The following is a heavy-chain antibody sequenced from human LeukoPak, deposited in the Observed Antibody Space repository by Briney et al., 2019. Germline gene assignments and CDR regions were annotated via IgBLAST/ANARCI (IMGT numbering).Heavy chain of an antibody. D-gene: IGHD3-10*01. CDR1: GFTFTNYG. CDR3: ARVYYGSGSLHYYYYYMDV. Sequence: PGGSLRLSCAASGFTFTNYGIHWVRQAPGKGLEWVAVISYDGSNKYYADSVKGRFTISRDNSKNTLYLQMNSLRAEDTAVYYCARVYYGSGSLHYYYYYMDVWGKGTTVTISS. J-gene: IGHJ6*03. CDR2: ISYDGSNK. V-gene: IGHV3-30*03.